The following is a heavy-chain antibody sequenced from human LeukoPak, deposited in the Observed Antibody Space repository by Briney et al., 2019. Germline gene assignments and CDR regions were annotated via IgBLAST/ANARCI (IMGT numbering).Heavy chain of an antibody. Sequence: ASVKVSCKASRYTFTGYYMHWVRQAPGQGLEWMGIINPSGGSTSYAQKFQGRVTMTRDTSTSTVYMELSSLRSEDTAVYYCARVRGDSSSWYYFDYWGQGTLVTVSS. D-gene: IGHD6-13*01. CDR2: INPSGGST. CDR1: RYTFTGYY. CDR3: ARVRGDSSSWYYFDY. V-gene: IGHV1-46*01. J-gene: IGHJ4*02.